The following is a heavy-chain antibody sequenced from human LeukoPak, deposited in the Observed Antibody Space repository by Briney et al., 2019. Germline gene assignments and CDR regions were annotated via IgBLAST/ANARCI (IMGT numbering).Heavy chain of an antibody. J-gene: IGHJ6*03. D-gene: IGHD3-22*01. CDR3: ARDFWDSSGYYYYYYYMDV. V-gene: IGHV3-21*01. Sequence: GGSLRLSCAASGFTFSSYSMNWVRQAPGKGLEWVSSISSSSSYIYYADSVKGRFTISRDNAKNSLYLQMNSLRAEDTAVYYCARDFWDSSGYYYYYYYMDVWGKGTTVTVSS. CDR1: GFTFSSYS. CDR2: ISSSSSYI.